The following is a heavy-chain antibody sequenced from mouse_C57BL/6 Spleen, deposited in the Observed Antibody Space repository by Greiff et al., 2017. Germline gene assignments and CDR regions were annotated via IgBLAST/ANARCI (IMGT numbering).Heavy chain of an antibody. CDR3: VRDCTAYAWFAY. D-gene: IGHD2-12*01. V-gene: IGHV1-22*01. CDR1: GYTFTDYN. J-gene: IGHJ3*01. Sequence: VQLQQSGPELVKPGASVKMSCKASGYTFTDYNMHWVKQSHGKSLEWIGYINPNNGGTSYNQKFKGKATLTVNKSSNTAYMELRSLTSKDSAVYYCVRDCTAYAWFAYWGQGTLVTVSA. CDR2: INPNNGGT.